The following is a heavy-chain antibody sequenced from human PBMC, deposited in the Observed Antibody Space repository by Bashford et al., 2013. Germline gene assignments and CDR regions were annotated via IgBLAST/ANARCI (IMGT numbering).Heavy chain of an antibody. Sequence: SETLSLTCAVSGYSISSGYYWGWIRQPPGKGLEWIGSIYHSGSTYYNPSLKSRVTISVDTSKNQFSLKLSSVTAADTAVYYCARGLYYFDYWGQGTLVTVSS. V-gene: IGHV4-38-2*01. CDR2: IYHSGST. CDR1: GYSISSGYY. J-gene: IGHJ4*02. D-gene: IGHD3-16*01. CDR3: ARGLYYFDY.